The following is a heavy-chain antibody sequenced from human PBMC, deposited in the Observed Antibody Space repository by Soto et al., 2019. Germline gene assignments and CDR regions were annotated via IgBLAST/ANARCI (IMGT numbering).Heavy chain of an antibody. CDR3: ARIRIASSPYYFDY. Sequence: SGPTLVNPTQTLTLTCTFSGFSLSTSGMCVSWIRQPPGKALEWLARIDWDDDKYYSTSLKTRLTISKDTSKNQVVLTMTNMDPVDTATYYCARIRIASSPYYFDYWGQGTLVTVSS. J-gene: IGHJ4*02. CDR2: IDWDDDK. V-gene: IGHV2-70*11. D-gene: IGHD6-13*01. CDR1: GFSLSTSGMC.